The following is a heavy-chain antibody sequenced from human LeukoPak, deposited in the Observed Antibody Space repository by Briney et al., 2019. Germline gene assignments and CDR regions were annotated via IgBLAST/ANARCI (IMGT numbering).Heavy chain of an antibody. Sequence: SETLSLTCAVYGGSFSGYYWSWIRQPPGKGLEWIGEINHSGSTNYNPSLKSRVTISVDTSKNQFSLKLSSVTAADTAVYYCARGLGRWLQSFTFDYRGQGTLVTVSS. CDR3: ARGLGRWLQSFTFDY. V-gene: IGHV4-34*01. CDR1: GGSFSGYY. D-gene: IGHD5-24*01. J-gene: IGHJ4*02. CDR2: INHSGST.